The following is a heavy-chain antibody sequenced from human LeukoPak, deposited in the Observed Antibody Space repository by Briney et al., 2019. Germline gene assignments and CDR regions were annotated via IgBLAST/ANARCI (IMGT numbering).Heavy chain of an antibody. Sequence: PGGSLRLSCAASGFTFSSYEMNWVRQAPGKGLEWVSYISSSGSTIYYADSVKGRFTISRDNAKNSLYLQMNSLRAEDTAVYYCAGGYSGYGYGVFDYWGQGTLVTVSS. CDR2: ISSSGSTI. J-gene: IGHJ4*02. CDR1: GFTFSSYE. CDR3: AGGYSGYGYGVFDY. D-gene: IGHD5-12*01. V-gene: IGHV3-48*03.